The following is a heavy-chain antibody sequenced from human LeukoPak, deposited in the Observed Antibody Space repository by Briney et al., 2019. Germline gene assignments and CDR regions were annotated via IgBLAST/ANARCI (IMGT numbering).Heavy chain of an antibody. J-gene: IGHJ4*02. Sequence: GGSLRLSCTTSGFTFGDYAMSWVRQAPGKGLEWVGFIRSKPYGATTEYAASVKGRFTISRDNSKNTLYLQMNSLRAEDTAVYYCRDPFDYWGQGTLVTVSS. V-gene: IGHV3-49*04. CDR1: GFTFGDYA. CDR3: RDPFDY. CDR2: IRSKPYGATT.